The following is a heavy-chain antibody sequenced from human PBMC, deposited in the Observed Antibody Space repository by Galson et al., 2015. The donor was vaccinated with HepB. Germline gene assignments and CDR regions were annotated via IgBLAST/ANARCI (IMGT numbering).Heavy chain of an antibody. CDR1: GYTFTSYY. V-gene: IGHV1-46*04. Sequence: SVKVSCKASGYTFTSYYMHWVRQAPGQGLEWMGIINPSGGSTSYAQKLQGRVTMTRDTSTSTVYMELSSLRSEDTAVYYCARASIAVAGIHDYWGQGTLVTVSS. CDR2: INPSGGST. D-gene: IGHD6-19*01. J-gene: IGHJ4*02. CDR3: ARASIAVAGIHDY.